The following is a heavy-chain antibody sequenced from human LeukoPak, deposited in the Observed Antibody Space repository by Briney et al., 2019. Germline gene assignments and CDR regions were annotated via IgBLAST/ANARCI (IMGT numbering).Heavy chain of an antibody. D-gene: IGHD3-10*01. Sequence: SETLSLTCTVSGGSISSYYWSWIRQPAGKGLEWIGRIYTSGSTNYNPSLKSRVTMSVDTSKNQFSLKLSSVTAADTAVYYCARAGSMVQGVMDWSDPWGQGTLVTVSS. CDR1: GGSISSYY. CDR2: IYTSGST. CDR3: ARAGSMVQGVMDWSDP. J-gene: IGHJ5*02. V-gene: IGHV4-4*07.